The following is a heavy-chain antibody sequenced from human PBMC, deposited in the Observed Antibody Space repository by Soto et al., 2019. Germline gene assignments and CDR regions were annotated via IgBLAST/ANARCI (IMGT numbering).Heavy chain of an antibody. Sequence: EVQLVESGGGLVQPGGSLRLSCAASGFTFSNYWMNWVRQASGTGLEWVANIKQDGSEKQYVDSVKGRFTVSRDNAKNSMYLRMNGLRDDDTAVYYCARGTGAAVGGDYWGQGTLVTVSS. CDR1: GFTFSNYW. V-gene: IGHV3-7*01. CDR3: ARGTGAAVGGDY. J-gene: IGHJ4*02. CDR2: IKQDGSEK. D-gene: IGHD6-19*01.